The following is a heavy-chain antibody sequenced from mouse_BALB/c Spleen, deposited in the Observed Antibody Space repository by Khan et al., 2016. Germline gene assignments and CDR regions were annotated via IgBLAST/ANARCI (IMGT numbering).Heavy chain of an antibody. CDR2: INSAGNDT. Sequence: EVELVESGGGLVQPGESLKLSCESNEYEFPSHDMSWVRKTPEKRLEMVAAINSAGNDTYYPDTMERRFILSSANTKKTLYLQIHSLSSENTALYYCKPQYYGRSFWGAYWGQGTLVTVSA. D-gene: IGHD1-1*01. V-gene: IGHV5-2*01. CDR3: KPQYYGRSFWGAY. CDR1: EYEFPSHD. J-gene: IGHJ3*01.